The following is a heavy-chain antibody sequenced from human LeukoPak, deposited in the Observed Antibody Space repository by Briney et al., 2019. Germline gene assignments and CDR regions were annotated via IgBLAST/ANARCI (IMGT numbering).Heavy chain of an antibody. D-gene: IGHD3-3*01. CDR2: ISRSGSYI. CDR3: ARDRGFGVGNWFDP. CDR1: GFPFSDYS. Sequence: PGGSLRLSCAASGFPFSDYSLNWVRQAPGKGLEWVSSISRSGSYIYYADSVKGRFTISRDDAKKSLYLQMNGLRAEDTAVYYCARDRGFGVGNWFDPWGQGTLVTVSS. V-gene: IGHV3-21*01. J-gene: IGHJ5*02.